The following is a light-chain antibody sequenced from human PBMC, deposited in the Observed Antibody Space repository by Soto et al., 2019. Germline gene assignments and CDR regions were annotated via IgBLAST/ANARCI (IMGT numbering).Light chain of an antibody. CDR1: SSXIGAGYD. J-gene: IGLJ2*01. V-gene: IGLV1-40*01. CDR2: GNS. Sequence: QSVLTQPPSVSGAXXXRVXXXCTGSSSXIGAGYDVHWYQQLPGTAPKLLIYGNSNRPSGVPDRFSGSKSGTSASLAITGLQAEDEADYYCQSYDSSLSGLFGGGTKLTVL. CDR3: QSYDSSLSGL.